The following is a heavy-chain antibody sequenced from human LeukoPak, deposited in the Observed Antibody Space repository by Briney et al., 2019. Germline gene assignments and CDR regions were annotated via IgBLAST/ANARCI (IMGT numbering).Heavy chain of an antibody. CDR2: IKQDGSEK. CDR3: AKGGSS. Sequence: GGSLRLSCAASGFTFSSYWMNWVRQAPGRGREGVANIKQDGSEKYYVGSVTGRFTVPRDNARTYLYLQMNSLRVEDTAVYYCAKGGSSWGQGTLVTVSS. CDR1: GFTFSSYW. V-gene: IGHV3-7*01. D-gene: IGHD3-16*01. J-gene: IGHJ5*02.